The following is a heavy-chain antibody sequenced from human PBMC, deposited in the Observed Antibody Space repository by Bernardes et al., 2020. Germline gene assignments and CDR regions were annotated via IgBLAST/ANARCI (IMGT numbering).Heavy chain of an antibody. D-gene: IGHD6-13*01. CDR2: ISYDGSEK. J-gene: IGHJ4*02. V-gene: IGHV3-30*19. CDR3: AREGDGISSSWYSMAY. CDR1: GFTFRGFK. Sequence: GGPLRLSCVVSGFTFRGFKMFWVRQAPGKGLEWVAVISYDGSEKYYADSVKGRFTISRDNSGNTLYLEMNSLRVEDTAVYYCAREGDGISSSWYSMAYWGQGSLVTVSS.